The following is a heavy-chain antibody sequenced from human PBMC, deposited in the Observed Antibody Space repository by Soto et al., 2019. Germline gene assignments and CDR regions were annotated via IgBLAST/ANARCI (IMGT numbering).Heavy chain of an antibody. V-gene: IGHV1-69*13. CDR3: ARERAGRFLEWLRWFDP. Sequence: SVKVSCKASGGTFSSYAISWVRQAPGQGLEWMGGIIPIFGTANYAQKFQGRVTITADESTSTAYMELSSLRSEDTAVYYCARERAGRFLEWLRWFDPWGQGTLVTVS. CDR2: IIPIFGTA. J-gene: IGHJ5*02. D-gene: IGHD3-3*01. CDR1: GGTFSSYA.